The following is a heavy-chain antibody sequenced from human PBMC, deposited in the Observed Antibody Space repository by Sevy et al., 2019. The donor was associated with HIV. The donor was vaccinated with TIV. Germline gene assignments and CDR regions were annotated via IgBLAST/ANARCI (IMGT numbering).Heavy chain of an antibody. CDR3: AREGCTRPHDF. V-gene: IGHV3-23*01. D-gene: IGHD2-8*01. CDR2: LSFGCGQI. CDR1: GFTFNKYS. J-gene: IGHJ4*02. Sequence: GGSLRLSCVASGFTFNKYSMSWVRQAPGKGLERVSTLSFGCGQINYADSVKGRFTISRDDSTNTLYLQMNSLRAEDTAVYYCAREGCTRPHDFWGQGTLVTVSS.